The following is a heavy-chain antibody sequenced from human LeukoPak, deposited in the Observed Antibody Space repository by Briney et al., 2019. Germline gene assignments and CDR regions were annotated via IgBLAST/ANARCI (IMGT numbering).Heavy chain of an antibody. CDR2: ISSSGSTI. V-gene: IGHV3-48*02. CDR1: GFTFSSYS. CDR3: AGVGVGDCSSGTCYGTADY. D-gene: IGHD2-2*01. Sequence: GGSLRLSCAASGFTFSSYSINWVRQAPGKELEWVSYISSSGSTIQYADSVKGRFTISRDNAKNSLYLQMNSLRDEDTAVYYCAGVGVGDCSSGTCYGTADYWGQGALVTVSS. J-gene: IGHJ4*02.